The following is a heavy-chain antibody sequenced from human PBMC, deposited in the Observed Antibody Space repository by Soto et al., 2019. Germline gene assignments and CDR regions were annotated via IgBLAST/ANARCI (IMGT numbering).Heavy chain of an antibody. J-gene: IGHJ4*02. Sequence: SETLSLTCTVSGGSISSSSYYWGWIRQPPGKGLEWIGSIYYSGSTYYNPSLKSRVTISVDTSKKQFSLKLSSVTAADTAVYYCARQWIRGLWFGEYQIVWGQGTMVTVYS. CDR3: ARQWIRGLWFGEYQIV. V-gene: IGHV4-39*01. CDR2: IYYSGST. D-gene: IGHD3-10*01. CDR1: GGSISSSSYY.